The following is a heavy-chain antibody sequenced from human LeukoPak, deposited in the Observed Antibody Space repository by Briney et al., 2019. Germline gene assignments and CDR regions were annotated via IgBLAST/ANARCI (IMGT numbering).Heavy chain of an antibody. D-gene: IGHD3-16*01. V-gene: IGHV3-74*01. CDR2: INTDGSST. CDR3: ARWGRYGAGDY. CDR1: GFTFSSYW. Sequence: TGGSLRLSCAASGFTFSSYWMHWVRQAPGKGLVWVSHINTDGSSTTYADSVKGRFTISRDNAKNTLYLQMNSLRAEDTAVYYCARWGRYGAGDYWGQGTLVTVSS. J-gene: IGHJ4*02.